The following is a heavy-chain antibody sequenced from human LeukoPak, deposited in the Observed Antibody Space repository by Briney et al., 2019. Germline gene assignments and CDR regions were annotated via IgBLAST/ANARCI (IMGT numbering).Heavy chain of an antibody. V-gene: IGHV1-8*01. Sequence: GASVKVSCKASGYTFSSYDVNWVRQATGQGLVWMGWMNPSSGNTGYAQKFRGRVTIIRNTSISTAYMELSSLRSEDTAVYYCARAAGGTRNYYMDVWAKGTTVTVSS. D-gene: IGHD3-16*01. CDR2: MNPSSGNT. J-gene: IGHJ6*03. CDR3: ARAAGGTRNYYMDV. CDR1: GYTFSSYD.